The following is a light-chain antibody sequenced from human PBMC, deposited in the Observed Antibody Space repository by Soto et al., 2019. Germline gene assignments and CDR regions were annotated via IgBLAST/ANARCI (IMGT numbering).Light chain of an antibody. CDR1: QTVSSK. V-gene: IGKV3-11*01. CDR3: HQRQRWPRT. CDR2: EAS. Sequence: EIVLTQSPATLSSSPGERATLSCRASQTVSSKLAWYQHKPGQAPRLLIYEASNRAAGVPGRFSGSGSGTDFTLTITRLEPEDFAFYYCHQRQRWPRTFGQGTKVDI. J-gene: IGKJ1*01.